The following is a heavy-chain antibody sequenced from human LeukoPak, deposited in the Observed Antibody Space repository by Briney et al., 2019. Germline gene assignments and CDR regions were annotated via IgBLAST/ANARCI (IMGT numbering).Heavy chain of an antibody. V-gene: IGHV3-15*01. Sequence: GGSLRLSCAASGFTFSNAWMSWVRQAPGKGLEWVARIKSKTDGGTTDYAAPVKGRFTVSRDDSKTTLYLQMNSLKTEDTAVYYCAKLAYYYDSSGYYVFDYWGQGTLVTVSS. J-gene: IGHJ4*02. CDR3: AKLAYYYDSSGYYVFDY. D-gene: IGHD3-22*01. CDR1: GFTFSNAW. CDR2: IKSKTDGGTT.